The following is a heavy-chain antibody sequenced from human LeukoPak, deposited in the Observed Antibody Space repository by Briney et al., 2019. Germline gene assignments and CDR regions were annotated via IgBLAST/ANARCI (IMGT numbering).Heavy chain of an antibody. D-gene: IGHD3-3*01. CDR2: IKSKTDGGTT. Sequence: PGGSLRLSCAASGFTFSNAWMSWVRQAPGKGLEWVGRIKSKTDGGTTDYAAPVKGRFTISRDDSKNTLYLQMNSLKTEDTAVYYCTTDPTLTIFGVVRYDYWGQGTLVTVSS. CDR1: GFTFSNAW. V-gene: IGHV3-15*01. J-gene: IGHJ4*02. CDR3: TTDPTLTIFGVVRYDY.